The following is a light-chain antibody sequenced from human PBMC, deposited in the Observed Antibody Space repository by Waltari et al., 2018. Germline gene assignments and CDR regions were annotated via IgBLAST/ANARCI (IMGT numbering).Light chain of an antibody. Sequence: QSVLTQPPSASGTPGQKVTISCNGSSSNLGSNYVYWYQQLPGTAPKLLIFKNNQRPSGVPDRFSDSKSGTSASLAINGLRSEDEADYYCAAWDDSLSGLVFGGGTKVTVL. CDR2: KNN. J-gene: IGLJ3*02. V-gene: IGLV1-47*01. CDR3: AAWDDSLSGLV. CDR1: SSNLGSNY.